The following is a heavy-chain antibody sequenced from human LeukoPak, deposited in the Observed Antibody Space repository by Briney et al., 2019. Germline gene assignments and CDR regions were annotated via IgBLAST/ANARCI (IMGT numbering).Heavy chain of an antibody. V-gene: IGHV3-23*01. Sequence: PGGSLRLSCAASGFTFRSYAMSWVRQAPGKGLEWVSAISGSGGSTYYADSVKGRFTISRGNSKNTLYLQMNSLRAEDTAVYYCAKPAYRYQLPSYFDYWGQGTLVTVSS. D-gene: IGHD2-2*01. J-gene: IGHJ4*02. CDR3: AKPAYRYQLPSYFDY. CDR1: GFTFRSYA. CDR2: ISGSGGST.